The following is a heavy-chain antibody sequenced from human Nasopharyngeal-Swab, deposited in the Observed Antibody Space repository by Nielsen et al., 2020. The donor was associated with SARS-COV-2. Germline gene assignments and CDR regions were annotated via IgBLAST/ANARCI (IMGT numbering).Heavy chain of an antibody. J-gene: IGHJ4*02. Sequence: GGSLRLSCAASGFTVSNNYMSWVRQAPGKGLEWVSSISSSTTYIYYADSVKGRFTISRDDAKNSLYLQMNSLRAEDTAVYYCARDFPNPIRGIDYWGQGTLVTVSS. CDR3: ARDFPNPIRGIDY. D-gene: IGHD3-10*01. V-gene: IGHV3-21*01. CDR1: GFTVSNNY. CDR2: ISSSTTYI.